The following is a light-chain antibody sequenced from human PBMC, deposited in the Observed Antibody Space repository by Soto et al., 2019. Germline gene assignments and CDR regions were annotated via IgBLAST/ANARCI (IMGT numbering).Light chain of an antibody. J-gene: IGKJ1*01. Sequence: ETVLTQSPGTLPLSPGERATLYCRASQSLRSSYLAWYQQKPGQAPRILIYAASSRATGIPDRFSGSGSETDFTLTISRLEPEDSAVYYCQQYDTSPRTFGQGTKVDIK. CDR3: QQYDTSPRT. CDR2: AAS. V-gene: IGKV3-20*01. CDR1: QSLRSSY.